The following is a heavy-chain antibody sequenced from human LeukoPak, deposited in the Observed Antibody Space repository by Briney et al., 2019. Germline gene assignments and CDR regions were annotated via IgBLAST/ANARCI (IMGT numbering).Heavy chain of an antibody. CDR1: GGSISSYY. CDR2: IYYSGST. CDR3: AREAYYYDSSPGAFDI. J-gene: IGHJ3*02. Sequence: PSETLSLTCTVSGGSISSYYWSWNRQPPGKGLEWIGYIYYSGSTNYNPSLKSRVTISVDTSKNQFSLKLSSVTAADTAVYYCAREAYYYDSSPGAFDIWGQGTMVTVSS. V-gene: IGHV4-59*01. D-gene: IGHD3-22*01.